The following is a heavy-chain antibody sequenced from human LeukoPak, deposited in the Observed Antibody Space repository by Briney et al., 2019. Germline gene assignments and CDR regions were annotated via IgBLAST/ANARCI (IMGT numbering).Heavy chain of an antibody. J-gene: IGHJ2*01. Sequence: SETLSLTCTVSGGSIGSYYWSWIRQPAGKGLEWIGRIYSSGSTNYNPSLKSRVTMSVDTSKNQFSLKLSSVTAADTAVYYCARGQYHLLYWYFDLWGRGTLVTVSS. V-gene: IGHV4-4*07. CDR2: IYSSGST. CDR3: ARGQYHLLYWYFDL. CDR1: GGSIGSYY. D-gene: IGHD2-2*01.